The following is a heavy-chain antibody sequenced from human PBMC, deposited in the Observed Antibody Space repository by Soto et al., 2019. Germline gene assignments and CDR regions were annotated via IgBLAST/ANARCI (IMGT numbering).Heavy chain of an antibody. V-gene: IGHV3-23*01. CDR3: AKDQSSNSCYDH. D-gene: IGHD2-2*01. CDR1: GFTFSNYA. CDR2: IRGSGSNT. Sequence: GGSLRLSCAASGFTFSNYAMTWVRQAPGKGLEWISGIRGSGSNTYYADSVKGRFTISRDNSKNSLYLQMNSLRVEDTAVYYRAKDQSSNSCYDHWGQGTLVTVSS. J-gene: IGHJ4*02.